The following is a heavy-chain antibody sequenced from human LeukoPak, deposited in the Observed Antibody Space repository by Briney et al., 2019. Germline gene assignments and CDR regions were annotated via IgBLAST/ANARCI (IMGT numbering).Heavy chain of an antibody. CDR2: ISGSGGST. CDR3: AKDQRKYCSRSSCYVFDI. V-gene: IGHV3-23*01. J-gene: IGHJ3*02. Sequence: GGSPRLSCAASGFTFNSYAMSWVRQGPGKGLEWVSAISGSGGSTYYADSVKGRFTISRDNSKNTLYLQMNSLGAEDTAVYYCAKDQRKYCSRSSCYVFDIWGQGTVVTVSS. CDR1: GFTFNSYA. D-gene: IGHD2-2*01.